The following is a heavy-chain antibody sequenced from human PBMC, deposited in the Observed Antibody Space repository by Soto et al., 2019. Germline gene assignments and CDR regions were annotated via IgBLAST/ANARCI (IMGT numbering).Heavy chain of an antibody. CDR1: GGSISSYY. D-gene: IGHD3-10*01. V-gene: IGHV4-59*01. CDR2: IYYSGST. J-gene: IGHJ3*02. CDR3: ARRYGSAFDI. Sequence: QVQLQESGPGLVKPSETLSLTCTVSGGSISSYYWSWIRQPPGKGLEWIGYIYYSGSTNYNPSLKIRVTISADTSKNQFSLKLSSVTAADTAVYYCARRYGSAFDIWGQGTMVTVSS.